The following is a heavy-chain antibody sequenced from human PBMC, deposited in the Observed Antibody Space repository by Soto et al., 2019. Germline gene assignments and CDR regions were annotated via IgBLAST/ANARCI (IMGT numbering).Heavy chain of an antibody. CDR1: GYSFTSYW. D-gene: IGHD3-22*01. J-gene: IGHJ6*02. CDR2: IDPSDSYT. Sequence: GESLKISCKGSGYSFTSYWINWVRQMPGKGLEWMGRIDPSDSYTNYSPSFQGHVTISADKSISTAYLQWSSLKASDTATYYCARGHYYDSSGYYLHYGMDVWGQGTTVTVSS. CDR3: ARGHYYDSSGYYLHYGMDV. V-gene: IGHV5-10-1*01.